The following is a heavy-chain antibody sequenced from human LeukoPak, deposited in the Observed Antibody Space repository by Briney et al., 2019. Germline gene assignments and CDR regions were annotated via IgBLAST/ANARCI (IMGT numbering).Heavy chain of an antibody. CDR1: GFTFSSYW. V-gene: IGHV3-7*01. J-gene: IGHJ4*02. Sequence: GGSLRLSCAASGFTFSSYWMSWVRQAPGKGLEWVANIKQDGSEKYYVDSVKGRFTISRDNAKNSLYLQMNSLRVDDTAVYYCARDDTVTRVPFDYWGQGTLVTVSS. CDR3: ARDDTVTRVPFDY. CDR2: IKQDGSEK. D-gene: IGHD4-17*01.